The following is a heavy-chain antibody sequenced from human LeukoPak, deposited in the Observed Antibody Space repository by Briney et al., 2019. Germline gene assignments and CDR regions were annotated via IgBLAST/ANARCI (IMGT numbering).Heavy chain of an antibody. Sequence: AGGSLRLSCAASGFTFSSYGMHWVRQAPGKGLEWVAFIRYDGSNKYYADSVKGRFTISRDNSKNTLYLQMNSLRAEDTAVYYCAKDRSGGVISYYYMDVWGKGTTVTISS. CDR3: AKDRSGGVISYYYMDV. J-gene: IGHJ6*03. CDR1: GFTFSSYG. CDR2: IRYDGSNK. D-gene: IGHD3-16*01. V-gene: IGHV3-30*02.